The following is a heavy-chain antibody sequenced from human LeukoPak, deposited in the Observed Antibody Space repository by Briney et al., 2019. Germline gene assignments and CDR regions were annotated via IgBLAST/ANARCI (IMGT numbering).Heavy chain of an antibody. CDR3: ARDMPRVAFLEWLSSGFDC. J-gene: IGHJ4*02. D-gene: IGHD3-3*02. CDR2: VRHDGSNE. V-gene: IGHV3-30*02. Sequence: QPGGSLRLSCAASGFVLSDYGMHWVRQAPGKGLEWVAFVRHDGSNEYYADSVKGRFTISRDKSKNTLYLQMRSLRAEDTAVYYCARDMPRVAFLEWLSSGFDCWGPGTLATVSS. CDR1: GFVLSDYG.